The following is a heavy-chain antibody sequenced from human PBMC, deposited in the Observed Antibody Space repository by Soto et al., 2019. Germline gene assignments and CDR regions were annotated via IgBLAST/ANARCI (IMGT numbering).Heavy chain of an antibody. V-gene: IGHV1-69*13. D-gene: IGHD5-18*01. CDR1: GGTFSSYA. CDR2: IIPIFGTA. J-gene: IGHJ6*04. Sequence: EASVKVSCKASGGTFSSYAISWVRQAPGQGLEWMGGIIPIFGTANYAQKFQGRVTITADESTSTAYMELSSLRSEDTAVYYCARVFLEVTRPIYYYYYGMDVWGKGTTVTVPS. CDR3: ARVFLEVTRPIYYYYYGMDV.